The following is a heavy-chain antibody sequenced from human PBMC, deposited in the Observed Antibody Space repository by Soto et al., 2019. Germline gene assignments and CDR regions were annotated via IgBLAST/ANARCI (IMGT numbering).Heavy chain of an antibody. CDR2: IIPIFGTA. J-gene: IGHJ6*02. D-gene: IGHD4-4*01. CDR1: GGTFSSYA. CDR3: ARDHFSKSDYYYYGMDV. Sequence: GASVKVSCKASGGTFSSYAVSWVRQAPGHGLEWMGGIIPIFGTANYAQKFQGRVTITADESTSTAYMELSSLRSEDTAVYYCARDHFSKSDYYYYGMDVWGQGTTVTVSS. V-gene: IGHV1-69*13.